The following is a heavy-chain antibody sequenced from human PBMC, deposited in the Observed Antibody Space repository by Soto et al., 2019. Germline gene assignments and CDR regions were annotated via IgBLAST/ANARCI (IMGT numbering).Heavy chain of an antibody. CDR1: GYTFTNYG. D-gene: IGHD6-19*01. J-gene: IGHJ4*02. CDR3: ARGSAPAPPAVYSSGWYDY. Sequence: QVQLVQSGAEVKKPGTSVQVSCKASGYTFTNYGISWVRQAPGQGLEWMGWISAYNGNTNYAQKLQGRVTMTTDTSTSTGHMELRSLRSDDTAVYYCARGSAPAPPAVYSSGWYDYWGQGTLVTVSS. V-gene: IGHV1-18*01. CDR2: ISAYNGNT.